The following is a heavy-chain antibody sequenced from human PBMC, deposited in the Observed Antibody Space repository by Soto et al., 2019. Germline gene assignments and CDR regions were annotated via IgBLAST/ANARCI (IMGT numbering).Heavy chain of an antibody. D-gene: IGHD2-15*01. J-gene: IGHJ4*02. CDR3: ARGVVASDYFDY. CDR2: ISAYNGNT. CDR1: GYTFTSYG. Sequence: QVQLVQSGAEVKKPGASLKVSCKAPGYTFTSYGISCLRQAPGQGLEWIGWISAYNGNTNYAQMLQGRVTMTPDTSTSTVYLELRSLRSDDTAVYCCARGVVASDYFDYWGQGTLVTVSS. V-gene: IGHV1-18*01.